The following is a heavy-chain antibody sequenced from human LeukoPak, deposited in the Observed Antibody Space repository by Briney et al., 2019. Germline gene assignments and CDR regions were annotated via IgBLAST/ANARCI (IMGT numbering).Heavy chain of an antibody. J-gene: IGHJ1*01. V-gene: IGHV4-39*07. CDR2: IYYSGSN. CDR1: VGSISSSSYY. CDR3: ARQYYYDSSGNEKYFQH. Sequence: SETLSLTCPVSVGSISSSSYYWGWIRQPPGKGLEWLVSIYYSGSNYYNPSLKSRVTILVDTSKNQFSLKLSSVTAADTAVYYCARQYYYDSSGNEKYFQHWGQGTLVTVSS. D-gene: IGHD3-22*01.